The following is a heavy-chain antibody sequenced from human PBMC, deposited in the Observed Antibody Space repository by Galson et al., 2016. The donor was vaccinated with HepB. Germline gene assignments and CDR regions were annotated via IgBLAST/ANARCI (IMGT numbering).Heavy chain of an antibody. CDR3: ARGHGDYAFNWSDP. CDR1: GGSISTYY. CDR2: FHYSGTT. D-gene: IGHD4-17*01. V-gene: IGHV4-59*08. Sequence: SETLSLTCTVSGGSISTYYWSWIRQPPGKGLEWIGYFHYSGTTNYNPSLKSRVTMSVDTSKNQLSLKLSFVTAADTAVYYCARGHGDYAFNWSDPWGQGTLITVSS. J-gene: IGHJ5*02.